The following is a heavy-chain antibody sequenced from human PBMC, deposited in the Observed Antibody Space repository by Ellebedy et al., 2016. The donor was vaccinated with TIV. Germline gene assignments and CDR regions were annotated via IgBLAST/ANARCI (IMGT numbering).Heavy chain of an antibody. CDR2: ISGSGADI. J-gene: IGHJ4*02. CDR3: AKNLGASKSYDN. CDR1: GLTFMVHA. V-gene: IGHV3-23*01. D-gene: IGHD4-11*01. Sequence: PGGSLRLSCAASGLTFMVHAMTWVRQTPRKGLEWVSAISGSGADIYYADSVRGRFTISRDNSKNTLCLHMSSLSAEDTAIYYCAKNLGASKSYDNWGQGTLVTVSS.